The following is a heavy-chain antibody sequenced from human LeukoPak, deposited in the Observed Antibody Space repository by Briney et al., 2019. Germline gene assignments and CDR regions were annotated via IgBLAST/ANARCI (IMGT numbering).Heavy chain of an antibody. D-gene: IGHD3-10*01. CDR3: ASLDYYGSGSYQLPDY. CDR2: IYYSGST. J-gene: IGHJ4*02. Sequence: SETLSLTCTVSGGSISSYYWSWIRQPPGKGLEWIGYIYYSGSTNYNPSLKSRVTISVDTSKNQFSLKLSSVTAADTAVYYCASLDYYGSGSYQLPDYWGQGTLVTFSS. V-gene: IGHV4-59*01. CDR1: GGSISSYY.